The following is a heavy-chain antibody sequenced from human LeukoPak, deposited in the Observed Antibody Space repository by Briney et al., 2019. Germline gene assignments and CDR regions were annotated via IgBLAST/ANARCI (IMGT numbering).Heavy chain of an antibody. Sequence: GGSLRLSCAASGFTFSSYWMSWVRQAPGKGLEWVSVIYSGGSTYYADSVKGRFTISRDNSKNTLYLQMNSLRAEDTAVYYCARPNGDYYYGMDVWGQGTLVTVSS. CDR3: ARPNGDYYYGMDV. V-gene: IGHV3-66*04. J-gene: IGHJ6*02. D-gene: IGHD4-17*01. CDR2: IYSGGST. CDR1: GFTFSSYW.